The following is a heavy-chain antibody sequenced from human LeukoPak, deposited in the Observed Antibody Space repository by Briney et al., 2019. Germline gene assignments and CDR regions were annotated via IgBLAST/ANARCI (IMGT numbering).Heavy chain of an antibody. J-gene: IGHJ3*02. Sequence: ETLSLTCTVSGGSISSYYWSWVRQPAGKGLEWIGRIYTSGSTNYSPSLKSRVTMSVDTSKNQFSLKLSSVTAADTAVYYCARDGYCNSTSCYSGRAFDIWGQGTMVTVSS. CDR3: ARDGYCNSTSCYSGRAFDI. V-gene: IGHV4-4*07. CDR2: IYTSGST. CDR1: GGSISSYY. D-gene: IGHD2-2*02.